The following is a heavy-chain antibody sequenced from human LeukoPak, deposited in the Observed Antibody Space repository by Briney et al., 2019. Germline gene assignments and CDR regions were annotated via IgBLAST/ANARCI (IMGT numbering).Heavy chain of an antibody. V-gene: IGHV1-2*02. D-gene: IGHD3-22*01. J-gene: IGHJ4*02. CDR1: GYTFTGYF. CDR3: ARAFDNRRYDARIFDY. Sequence: GASVKVSCKASGYTFTGYFMHWVRQAPGQGLEWMGWINPNSGATSYAQKFQGRVTMTRDTSISTTYMELSRVRSDDTAVYYCARAFDNRRYDARIFDYWSQGTLVTVSP. CDR2: INPNSGAT.